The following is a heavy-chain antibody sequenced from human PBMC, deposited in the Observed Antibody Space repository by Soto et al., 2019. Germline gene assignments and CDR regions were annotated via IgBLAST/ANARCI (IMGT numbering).Heavy chain of an antibody. D-gene: IGHD6-13*01. J-gene: IGHJ4*02. V-gene: IGHV5-51*01. CDR3: ARQWGSGSSSWYVFDY. CDR2: IYPGDSDT. Sequence: GESLKISCKGSGYSFTSYWIGWVRQMPGKGLEWMGIIYPGDSDTRYSPSFQGQVTISADKSISTAYLQWGSLKASDTAMYYCARQWGSGSSSWYVFDYWGQGTLVTVSS. CDR1: GYSFTSYW.